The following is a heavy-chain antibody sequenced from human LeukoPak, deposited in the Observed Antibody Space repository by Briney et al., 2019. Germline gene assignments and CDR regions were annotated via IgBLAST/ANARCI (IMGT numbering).Heavy chain of an antibody. CDR1: GGSFSGYY. V-gene: IGHV4-34*01. D-gene: IGHD1-14*01. J-gene: IGHJ5*02. CDR3: ARGYSPRNPNWFDP. CDR2: INHSGST. Sequence: SETLSLTCAVYGGSFSGYYWSWIRQPPGKGLEWIGEINHSGSTNYNPSLKSRVTISVDTSKNQFSLKLSSVTAADTAVYHCARGYSPRNPNWFDPWGQGTLVTVSS.